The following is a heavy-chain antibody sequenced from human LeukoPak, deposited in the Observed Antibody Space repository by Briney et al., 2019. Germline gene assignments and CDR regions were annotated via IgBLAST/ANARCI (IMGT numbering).Heavy chain of an antibody. D-gene: IGHD1-26*01. Sequence: GGSLRLSCTGSGFTFGEYALTWVRQAPGKGLEWVGLIRTQTYGETREYAASVKGRFSFSRDDSKNITYLRMSSLKTEDTATYYCTLWREDSAGFSPLDFWGKGTLVTVSS. CDR3: TLWREDSAGFSPLDF. J-gene: IGHJ4*02. CDR2: IRTQTYGETR. CDR1: GFTFGEYA. V-gene: IGHV3-49*04.